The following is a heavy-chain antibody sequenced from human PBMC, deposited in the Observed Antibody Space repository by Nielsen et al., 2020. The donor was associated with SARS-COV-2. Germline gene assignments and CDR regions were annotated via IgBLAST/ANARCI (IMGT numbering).Heavy chain of an antibody. J-gene: IGHJ4*02. CDR2: ISYDGSNK. CDR3: ARPDDSSGYYLPRPLDY. CDR1: GFTFSSYA. V-gene: IGHV3-30-3*01. Sequence: GESLKISCAPSGFTFSSYAMHWVRQAPGKGLEWVAVISYDGSNKYYADSVKGRFTISRDNSKNTLYLQMNSLRAEDTAVYYCARPDDSSGYYLPRPLDYWGQGTLVTVSS. D-gene: IGHD3-22*01.